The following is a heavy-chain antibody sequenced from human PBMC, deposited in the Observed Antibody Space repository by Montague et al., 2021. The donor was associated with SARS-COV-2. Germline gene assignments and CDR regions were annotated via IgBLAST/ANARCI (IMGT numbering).Heavy chain of an antibody. Sequence: PALVKPTQTLTLTCTFSGFSLSTSGVGVGWIRQPPGKALEWLALIYWDDDKRYSPSLKSRPTITKDTSKNQVVLTMTNMDPVDTATYYCAHRPRRELLQGEYFQHWGQGTLVTVSS. J-gene: IGHJ1*01. CDR2: IYWDDDK. V-gene: IGHV2-5*02. CDR3: AHRPRRELLQGEYFQH. D-gene: IGHD1-26*01. CDR1: GFSLSTSGVG.